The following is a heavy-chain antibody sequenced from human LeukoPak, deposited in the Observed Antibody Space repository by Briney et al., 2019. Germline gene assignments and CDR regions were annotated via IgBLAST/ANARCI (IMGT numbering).Heavy chain of an antibody. CDR3: ARPPGVGATSFDY. CDR2: ILPAYSHT. D-gene: IGHD1-26*01. V-gene: IGHV5-51*01. Sequence: GESLQISSEGSGYIFSNYWIAWGRRLPGKGLEWMGIILPAYSHTSYRPSLQGQVPISVDKSINPAYLQWSSLKASDSAMYYCARPPGVGATSFDYWGQGTLVTVSS. J-gene: IGHJ4*02. CDR1: GYIFSNYW.